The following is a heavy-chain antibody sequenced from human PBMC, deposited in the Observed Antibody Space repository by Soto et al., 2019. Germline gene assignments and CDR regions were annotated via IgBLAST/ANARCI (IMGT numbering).Heavy chain of an antibody. V-gene: IGHV4-59*01. CDR1: GGSMRNYF. CDR2: IHYSGTT. CDR3: AAGEASSRNLAPYYLDF. Sequence: SETLSLTCTVSGGSMRNYFWTWIRQPPGKGLEWIGYIHYSGTTSFFPSYNPSLRSRVTISEDASKNQFSLKLLSVTTADTAVYFCAAGEASSRNLAPYYLDFWGQGTLVTVSS. J-gene: IGHJ4*02. D-gene: IGHD6-13*01.